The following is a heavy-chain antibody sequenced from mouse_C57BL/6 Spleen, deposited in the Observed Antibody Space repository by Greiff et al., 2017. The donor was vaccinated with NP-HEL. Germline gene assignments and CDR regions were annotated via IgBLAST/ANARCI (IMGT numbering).Heavy chain of an antibody. CDR2: IRNKANGYTT. J-gene: IGHJ1*03. Sequence: EVKLVESGGGLVQPGGSLSLSCAASGFTFTDYYMSWVRQPPGKALEWLGFIRNKANGYTTEYSASVKGRFTISRDNSQSILYLQMNALRAEDSATYYCARYPGRGYFDVWGTGTTVTVSS. CDR3: ARYPGRGYFDV. CDR1: GFTFTDYY. V-gene: IGHV7-3*01.